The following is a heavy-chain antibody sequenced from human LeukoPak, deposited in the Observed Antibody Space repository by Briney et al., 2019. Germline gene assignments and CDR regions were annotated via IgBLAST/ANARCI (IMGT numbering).Heavy chain of an antibody. Sequence: SVKVSCKASGGTFSSYAISWVRQAPGQGLEWMGGIIPIFGTANYAQKLQGRVTITADESTSTAYMELSSLRSEDTAVYYCASWRRYNWNDEFDYWGQGTLVTVSS. J-gene: IGHJ4*02. CDR2: IIPIFGTA. CDR3: ASWRRYNWNDEFDY. V-gene: IGHV1-69*13. D-gene: IGHD1-1*01. CDR1: GGTFSSYA.